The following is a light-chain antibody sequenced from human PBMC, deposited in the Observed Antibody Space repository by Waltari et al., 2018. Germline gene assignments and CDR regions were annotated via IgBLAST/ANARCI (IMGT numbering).Light chain of an antibody. CDR1: HSVSSSY. CDR2: GAS. J-gene: IGKJ1*01. Sequence: EIVLTQSPGTLSLSPGERATLSCRSSHSVSSSYLAWYQQKPGQAPRLLIYGASSRPAGIPDRFSGSGSETDFTLTIGRLEPEDFAVYYCQQYGSSPLTFGQGTKVEVK. CDR3: QQYGSSPLT. V-gene: IGKV3-20*01.